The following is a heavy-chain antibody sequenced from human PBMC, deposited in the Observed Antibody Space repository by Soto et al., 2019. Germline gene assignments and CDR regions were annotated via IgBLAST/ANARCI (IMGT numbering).Heavy chain of an antibody. D-gene: IGHD1-7*01. CDR2: INEDGSQK. CDR3: ARTTTFDY. CDR1: GFTFSNYW. V-gene: IGHV3-7*01. J-gene: IGHJ4*02. Sequence: GGSLRLSCAASGFTFSNYWMSWVRQAPGKGLEWVAKINEDGSQKYHVDSVKGRFTISRDNAKNSLYLQMNSLRVEDTAVYYCARTTTFDYWGQGTLVTVSS.